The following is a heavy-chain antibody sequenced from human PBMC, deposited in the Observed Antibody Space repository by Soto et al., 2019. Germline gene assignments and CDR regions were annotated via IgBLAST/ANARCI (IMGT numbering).Heavy chain of an antibody. D-gene: IGHD3-3*01. CDR1: GFTFSSYA. J-gene: IGHJ6*03. CDR2: ISGSGDKT. Sequence: EVQLLESGGGLVQPGGSLRLSCAASGFTFSSYALNWVRQAPGKGLEWVSVISGSGDKTYYAESVKGRFTISRDNSKNTLYLQMNSLRAEDTAVYYCAKDLGTDDFWSAYYTYYYMDVWGKGTTVTVSS. CDR3: AKDLGTDDFWSAYYTYYYMDV. V-gene: IGHV3-23*01.